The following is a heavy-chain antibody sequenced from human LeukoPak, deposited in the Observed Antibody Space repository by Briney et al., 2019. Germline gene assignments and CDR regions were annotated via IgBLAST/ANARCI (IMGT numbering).Heavy chain of an antibody. Sequence: HTGGSLRLSCAASGFTFSSYGMHWVRQAPGKGLEWVAVIWYDGINKYYAESVKGRFTISRDNSKNTLYLQMNSLRAEDTAVYYCARRTTSSSPPDYWGQGTLVTVSS. CDR2: IWYDGINK. CDR1: GFTFSSYG. CDR3: ARRTTSSSPPDY. J-gene: IGHJ4*02. V-gene: IGHV3-33*01. D-gene: IGHD2-2*01.